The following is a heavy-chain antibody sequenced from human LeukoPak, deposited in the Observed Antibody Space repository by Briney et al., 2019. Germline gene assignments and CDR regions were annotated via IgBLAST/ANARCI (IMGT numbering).Heavy chain of an antibody. Sequence: GGSLRLSCAASGFTVSSNDMSWVRQAPGKGLEWVSVIYRGGSTYYADSVKGRFTISRDKSKNTLYLQVNSLRAEDTAVFYCANMRYYGMDVWGQGTTVTVSS. J-gene: IGHJ6*02. CDR2: IYRGGST. CDR3: ANMRYYGMDV. V-gene: IGHV3-66*01. D-gene: IGHD2-2*01. CDR1: GFTVSSND.